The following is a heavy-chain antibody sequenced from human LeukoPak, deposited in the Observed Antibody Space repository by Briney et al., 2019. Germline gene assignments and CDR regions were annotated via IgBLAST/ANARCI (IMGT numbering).Heavy chain of an antibody. J-gene: IGHJ5*02. CDR3: ARQGATSFDP. CDR2: IYYSGST. CDR1: GGSISSSSYS. V-gene: IGHV4-39*01. Sequence: SETLSLTCTVSGGSISSSSYSWGWIRQPPGKGLEWIGSIYYSGSTYYNPSLKSPVTISVDTSKNQFYPELRPVTAADPGVEYLARQGATSFDPWGQGTPGNLFS. D-gene: IGHD1-26*01.